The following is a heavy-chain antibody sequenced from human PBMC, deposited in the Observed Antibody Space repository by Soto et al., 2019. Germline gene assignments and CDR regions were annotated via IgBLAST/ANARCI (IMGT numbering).Heavy chain of an antibody. J-gene: IGHJ4*02. CDR1: GYTFTSYA. Sequence: ASVKVSCKASGYTFTSYAMHWVRQAPGQRLEWMGWINAGNGNTKYPQKFQGRVTITRDTSASTAYMELSSLRSEDTAVYYYGSGSYFRGQGTLVTVSS. D-gene: IGHD3-10*01. CDR3: GSGSYF. V-gene: IGHV1-3*01. CDR2: INAGNGNT.